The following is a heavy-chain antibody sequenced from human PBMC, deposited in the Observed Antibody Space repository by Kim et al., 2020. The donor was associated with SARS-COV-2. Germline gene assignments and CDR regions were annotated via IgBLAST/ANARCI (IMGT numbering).Heavy chain of an antibody. J-gene: IGHJ5*02. V-gene: IGHV3-7*01. CDR2: IKQDGSEK. Sequence: GGSLRLSCAGSGFTFYTYWMTWVRQAPGKGLEWVANIKQDGSEKYYVDSVKGRFTISRDNAKNSLYLQMNSLRAEDTAVYYCAREGYSRPHPLHWLDRWG. CDR1: GFTFYTYW. CDR3: AREGYSRPHPLHWLDR. D-gene: IGHD6-13*01.